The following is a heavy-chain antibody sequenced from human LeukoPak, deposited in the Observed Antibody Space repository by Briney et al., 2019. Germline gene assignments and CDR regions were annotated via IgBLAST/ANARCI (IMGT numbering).Heavy chain of an antibody. J-gene: IGHJ4*02. CDR1: SGSISSYY. D-gene: IGHD3-10*01. CDR2: VYYSGSA. CDR3: ARYEKLGQFDY. Sequence: SETLSLTCTVSSGSISSYYWSWIRQPPGKGLEWIGYVYYSGSANYNPSLKSRVTISVDTSKNQFSLKLSSVTAADTAVYYCARYEKLGQFDYWGQGTLVTVSS. V-gene: IGHV4-59*08.